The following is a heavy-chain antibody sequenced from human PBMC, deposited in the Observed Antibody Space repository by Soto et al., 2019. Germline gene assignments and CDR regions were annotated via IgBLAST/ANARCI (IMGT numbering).Heavy chain of an antibody. J-gene: IGHJ4*02. CDR2: ISSSSSYI. CDR3: ASWLKTSGWYVLLEGSFDY. V-gene: IGHV3-21*01. Sequence: GGSLRLSCAASGFTFSSYSMNWVRQAPGKGLEWVSSISSSSSYIYYADSVKGRFTISRDNAKNSLYLQMNSLRAEDTAVYYCASWLKTSGWYVLLEGSFDYWGQGTLVTVS. CDR1: GFTFSSYS. D-gene: IGHD6-19*01.